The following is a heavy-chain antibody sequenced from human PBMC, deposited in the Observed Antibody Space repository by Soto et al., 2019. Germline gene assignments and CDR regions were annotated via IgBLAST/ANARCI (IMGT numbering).Heavy chain of an antibody. D-gene: IGHD6-19*01. J-gene: IGHJ4*02. V-gene: IGHV3-30*03. CDR3: ARTTAVAGTPEFDY. CDR2: ISNDGNFE. Sequence: GGSLRLSCVASGFSFISYSMHWVRQAPGKGLELVAVISNDGNFEFYEDSVKGRFTIFRDNSKNTLFLQLNSLRAEDTAIYYCARTTAVAGTPEFDYWGQGTLVTVSS. CDR1: GFSFISYS.